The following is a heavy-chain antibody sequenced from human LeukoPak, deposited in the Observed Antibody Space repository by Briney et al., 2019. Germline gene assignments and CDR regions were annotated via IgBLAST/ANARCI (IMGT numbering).Heavy chain of an antibody. D-gene: IGHD3-10*01. CDR1: GYSFTSHY. V-gene: IGHV1-46*01. CDR3: ARSGVYYGSGSYYDY. J-gene: IGHJ4*02. Sequence: ASVKVSCKASGYSFTSHYMHWVRQAPGQGLEWMGLINPSGSSTLYAQKFQGRVTMTRDMSTTTDYMELSSLRSEDTAVYYCARSGVYYGSGSYYDYWGQGTLVTVSS. CDR2: INPSGSST.